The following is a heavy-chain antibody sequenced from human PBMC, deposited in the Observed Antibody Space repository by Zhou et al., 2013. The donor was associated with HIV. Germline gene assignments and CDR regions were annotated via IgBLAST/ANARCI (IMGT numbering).Heavy chain of an antibody. CDR2: MNPRSGNT. CDR3: ARAIGVITHFYYYYLDV. V-gene: IGHV1-8*01. J-gene: IGHJ6*03. CDR1: GYTFSRND. D-gene: IGHD3-10*01. Sequence: QVQLVQSGAEVKKPGASVKVSCKASGYTFSRNDINWVRQATGQGLEWMGWMNPRSGNTGFAQKFQGRVTLTRNTSIGTAYMELSSLRPEDTAVYYCARAIGVITHFYYYYLDVWGNGTTVTVSS.